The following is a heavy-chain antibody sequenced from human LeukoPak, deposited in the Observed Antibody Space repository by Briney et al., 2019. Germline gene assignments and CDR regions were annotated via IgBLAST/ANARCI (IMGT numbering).Heavy chain of an antibody. V-gene: IGHV3-23*01. CDR3: AKNWITMIVVVITAFDY. CDR2: ISGSGGST. D-gene: IGHD3-22*01. J-gene: IGHJ4*02. CDR1: GFTFSSHA. Sequence: GVSLRLSCAASGFTFSSHAMIWVRQARGKGLEWVSAISGSGGSTYYADSVKGRFTISRDNSKNTLYLKMNSLRAEDTAVYYCAKNWITMIVVVITAFDYWGQGTLVTVSS.